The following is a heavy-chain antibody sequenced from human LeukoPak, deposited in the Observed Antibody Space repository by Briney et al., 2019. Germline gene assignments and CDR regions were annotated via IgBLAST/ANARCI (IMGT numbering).Heavy chain of an antibody. Sequence: GGSLRLSCAASGFTFNTYWMHWVRQPPGKGPVWVSRMNPDGTDIRYADSVKGRFTISRDNAKSTLYLQMNRLRAEDTAVYYCARDKEDDHGGSTFDYWGQGTLVTVSS. CDR3: ARDKEDDHGGSTFDY. V-gene: IGHV3-74*01. CDR2: MNPDGTDI. J-gene: IGHJ4*02. CDR1: GFTFNTYW. D-gene: IGHD4-23*01.